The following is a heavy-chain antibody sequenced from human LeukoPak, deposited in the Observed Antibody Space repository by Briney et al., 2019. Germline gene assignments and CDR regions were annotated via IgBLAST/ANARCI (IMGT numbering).Heavy chain of an antibody. V-gene: IGHV4-59*01. Sequence: PSETLSLTCTVSGASISNYYWSWIRQPPGKGLEYIGYISYSGTTSYNPSLKSRVTISVDTSKNQFSLKLTSVTAADTAVYYCARDKGLPQAFDIWGQGTMVTVSS. J-gene: IGHJ3*02. D-gene: IGHD5/OR15-5a*01. CDR1: GASISNYY. CDR3: ARDKGLPQAFDI. CDR2: ISYSGTT.